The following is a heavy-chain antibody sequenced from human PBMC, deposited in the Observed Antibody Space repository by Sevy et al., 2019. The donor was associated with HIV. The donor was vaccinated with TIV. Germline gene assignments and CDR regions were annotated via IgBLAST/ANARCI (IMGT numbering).Heavy chain of an antibody. CDR3: ARVSLVEHVRWSYPFDI. Sequence: ASVKVSCKASGYTFTGYYMHWVRQAPGQGLEWMGWINPNSGGTNYAQKFQGRVTMTRDTSISTAYMELSRLRSDDTAVYYCARVSLVEHVRWSYPFDIWGQGTMVTVSS. V-gene: IGHV1-2*02. J-gene: IGHJ3*02. D-gene: IGHD4-17*01. CDR1: GYTFTGYY. CDR2: INPNSGGT.